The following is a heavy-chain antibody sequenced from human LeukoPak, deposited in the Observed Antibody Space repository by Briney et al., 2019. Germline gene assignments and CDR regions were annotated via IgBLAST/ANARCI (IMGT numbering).Heavy chain of an antibody. V-gene: IGHV3-30*03. D-gene: IGHD3-16*01. J-gene: IGHJ4*02. Sequence: GGSLRLSCAASGFTFSSYGMHWVRQAPGKGLEWVAVISYVGSNKYYADSVKGRFTISRDNAKNSLYLQMNSLRAEDTAVYYCARHVDYGDYWGQGTLVTVSS. CDR2: ISYVGSNK. CDR3: ARHVDYGDY. CDR1: GFTFSSYG.